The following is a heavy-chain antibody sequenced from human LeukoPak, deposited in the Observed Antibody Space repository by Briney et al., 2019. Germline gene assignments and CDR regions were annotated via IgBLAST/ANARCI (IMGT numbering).Heavy chain of an antibody. V-gene: IGHV4-4*02. D-gene: IGHD5/OR15-5a*01. CDR1: GDSISSSYW. CDR2: VYHSGTT. Sequence: SGTLSLTCAVSGDSISSSYWWGWVRQPPGKGLEWIGEVYHSGTTNYNPSLKSPVTISVDKSKNQLSLKLSSVTAADTAVYYCARGLSLNPGYYYYGMDVWGQGTTVTVSS. CDR3: ARGLSLNPGYYYYGMDV. J-gene: IGHJ6*02.